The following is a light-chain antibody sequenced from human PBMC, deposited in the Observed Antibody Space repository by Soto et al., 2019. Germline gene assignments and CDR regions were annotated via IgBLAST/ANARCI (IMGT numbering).Light chain of an antibody. Sequence: QSVLTQPPSVSGAPGQRVTISCTGSSSNIGAGYDVHWYQQLPGTAPKLLIYGNSNRPSGVPDRFSCSKSGTSASLAITGRQAEDEADYYCQSYYSSLSGYVVFGGGTKVTVL. J-gene: IGLJ2*01. CDR2: GNS. CDR3: QSYYSSLSGYVV. V-gene: IGLV1-40*01. CDR1: SSNIGAGYD.